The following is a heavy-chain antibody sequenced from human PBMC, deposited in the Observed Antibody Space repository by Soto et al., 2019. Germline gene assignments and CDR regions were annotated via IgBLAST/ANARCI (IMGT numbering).Heavy chain of an antibody. CDR3: AKGSVIIIAEFDY. J-gene: IGHJ4*02. CDR1: GFTFSTYA. V-gene: IGHV3-23*01. Sequence: EVQLLESGGGLVPPGGSLRLSCAASGFTFSTYAMGWVRQAPGKGLEWVSSISSAGRKVYYADSVKGRFSISRDNSKNAHFLQMNSLKVEDTAIYYCAKGSVIIIAEFDYWGQGILVTVS. CDR2: ISSAGRKV. D-gene: IGHD3-3*01.